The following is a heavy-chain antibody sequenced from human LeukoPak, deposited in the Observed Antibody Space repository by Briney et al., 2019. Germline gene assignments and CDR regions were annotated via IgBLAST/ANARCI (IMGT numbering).Heavy chain of an antibody. CDR2: VSGSGDNT. CDR3: ARGRLPKYYFDS. D-gene: IGHD4-11*01. J-gene: IGHJ4*02. CDR1: GFTFSTYA. V-gene: IGHV3-23*01. Sequence: PGGSLRLSCAASGFTFSTYAISWVRQAPGKGLEWVSGVSGSGDNTYYADSVKGRFTVSRDNSKSTVYLQMNSLRVDATAVYYCARGRLPKYYFDSWGQGTLVTVSS.